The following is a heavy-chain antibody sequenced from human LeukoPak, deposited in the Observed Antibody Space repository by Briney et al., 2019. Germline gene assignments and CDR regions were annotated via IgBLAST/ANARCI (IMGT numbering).Heavy chain of an antibody. CDR1: GYTFTSYG. Sequence: ASVTVSCKASGYTFTSYGISWVRQAPGQGLEWMGWISAYNGNTNYAQKLQGRVTITTDTSTSTAYMELRSLRADDTAVYYCAGGRSQVVPAAFTFDYWGQGTLVTVSS. CDR2: ISAYNGNT. V-gene: IGHV1-18*01. D-gene: IGHD2-2*01. CDR3: AGGRSQVVPAAFTFDY. J-gene: IGHJ4*02.